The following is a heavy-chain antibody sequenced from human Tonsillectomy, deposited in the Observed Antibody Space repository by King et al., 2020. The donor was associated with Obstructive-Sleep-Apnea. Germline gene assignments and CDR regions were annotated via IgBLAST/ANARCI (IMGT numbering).Heavy chain of an antibody. Sequence: VQLVESGGGLVQPGGSLRLSCAASGFTFSSYSMNWVRQAPGKGLEWVSYISSSSSTIYYADSVKGRFTISRDKAKNSLYLQMNSLRAEDTAVYYCASPRRLGYWGQGTLVTVSS. D-gene: IGHD3-10*01. V-gene: IGHV3-48*01. CDR3: ASPRRLGY. J-gene: IGHJ4*02. CDR1: GFTFSSYS. CDR2: ISSSSSTI.